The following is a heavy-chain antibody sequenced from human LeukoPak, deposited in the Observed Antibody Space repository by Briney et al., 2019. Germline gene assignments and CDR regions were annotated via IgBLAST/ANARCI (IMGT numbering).Heavy chain of an antibody. CDR3: ARVFGLEYQLLSYFDY. D-gene: IGHD2-2*01. CDR2: IYYSGST. V-gene: IGHV4-39*07. CDR1: GGSISSSSYY. J-gene: IGHJ4*02. Sequence: SETLSLTCTVSGGSISSSSYYWGWIRQPPGRGLEWIGSIYYSGSTYYNPSLKSRVTISVDTSKNQFSLKLSSVTAADTAVYYCARVFGLEYQLLSYFDYWGQGTLVTVSS.